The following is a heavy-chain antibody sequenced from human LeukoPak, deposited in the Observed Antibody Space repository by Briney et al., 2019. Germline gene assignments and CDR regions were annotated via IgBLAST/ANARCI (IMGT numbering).Heavy chain of an antibody. CDR1: GGTFSSYA. CDR2: IIPIFGTA. CDR3: ARGSRFLEWLLERYYFDY. V-gene: IGHV1-69*05. J-gene: IGHJ4*02. Sequence: ASVKVSCKASGGTFSSYAISWVRQAPGQGLEWMGGIIPIFGTANYAQKFQGRVTITTDESTSTAYMELSSLRSEDTAVYYCARGSRFLEWLLERYYFDYWGQGTLVTVSS. D-gene: IGHD3-3*01.